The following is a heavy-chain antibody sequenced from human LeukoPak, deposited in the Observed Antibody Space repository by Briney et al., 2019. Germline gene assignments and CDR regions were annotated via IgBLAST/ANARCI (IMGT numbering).Heavy chain of an antibody. CDR1: ADSVSRSDSY. V-gene: IGHV4-39*01. D-gene: IGHD3-3*01. Sequence: SETLSLTCSVSADSVSRSDSYWDWIRQPPGKGLEWIGTIYYSGRTYYSPSLKSRVTLSVDTSSNQFSPNLSPVTAADTAVYYCARRASYGYYRRYFDYWGQGTLVTVSS. J-gene: IGHJ4*02. CDR2: IYYSGRT. CDR3: ARRASYGYYRRYFDY.